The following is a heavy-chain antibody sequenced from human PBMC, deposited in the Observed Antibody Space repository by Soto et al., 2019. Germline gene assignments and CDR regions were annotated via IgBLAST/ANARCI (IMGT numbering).Heavy chain of an antibody. J-gene: IGHJ4*02. CDR3: ACEMAAQNDS. D-gene: IGHD6-25*01. CDR1: GYTVTSYG. V-gene: IGHV1-18*01. Sequence: QAQLVQSGAEVKKPGASVKVSCKASGYTVTSYGISWVRQAPGQGLEWMGWISAYNGNTNYAQKLHDRATMTTDTPTSTAYNELRSRRAGGTAVYYCACEMAAQNDSWGQGTLVTVSS. CDR2: ISAYNGNT.